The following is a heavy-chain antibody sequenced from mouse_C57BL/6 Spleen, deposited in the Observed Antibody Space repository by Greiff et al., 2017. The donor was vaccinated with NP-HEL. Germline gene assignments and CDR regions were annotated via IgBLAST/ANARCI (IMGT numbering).Heavy chain of an antibody. CDR2: IYPSDSET. J-gene: IGHJ1*03. V-gene: IGHV1-61*01. D-gene: IGHD1-1*01. Sequence: VQLQQPGAELVRPGSSVKLSCKASGYTFTSYWMDWVKQRPGQGLEWIGNIYPSDSETHYNQKFKDKATLTVDKSSSTAYMQLSSLTSEDSAVYYCAREVYYYGSSHWYFDVWGTGTTVTVSS. CDR3: AREVYYYGSSHWYFDV. CDR1: GYTFTSYW.